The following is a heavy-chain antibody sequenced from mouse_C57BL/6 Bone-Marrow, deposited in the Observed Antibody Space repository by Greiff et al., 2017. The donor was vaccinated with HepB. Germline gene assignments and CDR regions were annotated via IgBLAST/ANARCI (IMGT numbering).Heavy chain of an antibody. CDR2: IDPENGDT. Sequence: VQLKESGAELVRPGASVKLSCTASGFNIKDDYMHWVKQRPEQGLEWIGWIDPENGDTEYASKFRGKATITADTSSNTAYLQLSSRTSEDTAVYYCTTRFFSSPYYFDYWGQGTTLTVSS. D-gene: IGHD1-3*01. V-gene: IGHV14-4*01. CDR3: TTRFFSSPYYFDY. CDR1: GFNIKDDY. J-gene: IGHJ2*01.